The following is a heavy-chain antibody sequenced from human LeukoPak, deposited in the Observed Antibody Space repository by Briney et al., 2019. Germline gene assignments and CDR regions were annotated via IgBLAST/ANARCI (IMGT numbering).Heavy chain of an antibody. J-gene: IGHJ4*02. D-gene: IGHD3-10*01. CDR1: GGSISSYY. Sequence: ASETLSLTCTVSGGSISSYYWSWIRQPAGKGLEWLGRIYTSGSATYNPSLKSRVTTSVDTSKNQFSLKLSSVTAADTAVYYCARSTVRGVIAYWGQGTLVTVSS. CDR2: IYTSGSA. CDR3: ARSTVRGVIAY. V-gene: IGHV4-4*07.